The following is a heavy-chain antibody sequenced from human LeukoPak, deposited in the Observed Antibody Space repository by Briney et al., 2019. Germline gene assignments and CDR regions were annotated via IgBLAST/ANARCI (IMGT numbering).Heavy chain of an antibody. CDR1: GYTFTGYY. CDR3: ASINCNNGVCYNYDY. D-gene: IGHD2-8*01. J-gene: IGHJ4*02. CDR2: INPNSGGT. Sequence: ASVKVSCKASGYTFTGYYIHWVRQAPGQGLEWMGWINPNSGGTNYAQKFQGRVTMTKDTSISTAYMELRRPRSDDTAVYYCASINCNNGVCYNYDYCGQGTLVTVSS. V-gene: IGHV1-2*02.